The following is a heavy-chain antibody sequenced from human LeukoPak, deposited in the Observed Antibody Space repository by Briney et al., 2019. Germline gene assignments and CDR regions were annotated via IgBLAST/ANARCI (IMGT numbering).Heavy chain of an antibody. CDR2: INPNSGGT. J-gene: IGHJ4*02. Sequence: ASVKVCCKASGYTFTGYYMHWERQAPGQGLEWMGWINPNSGGTNYAQKFQGRVTMTRDTSISTAYMELSRLRSDDTAVYYCARTIEYYYDSSGYYYFDYWGQGTLVTVSS. D-gene: IGHD3-22*01. CDR1: GYTFTGYY. CDR3: ARTIEYYYDSSGYYYFDY. V-gene: IGHV1-2*02.